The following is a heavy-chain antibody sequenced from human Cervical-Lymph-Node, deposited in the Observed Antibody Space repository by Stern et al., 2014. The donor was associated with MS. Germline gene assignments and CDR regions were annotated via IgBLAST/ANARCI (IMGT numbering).Heavy chain of an antibody. J-gene: IGHJ4*02. V-gene: IGHV5-51*01. CDR2: IYPGDSDT. Sequence: VQLVQSGAEVKKPGESLKISCQDSGYSFNRYWIGWVRQMPGKGLEWMGIIYPGDSDTRNSQTFQGRVTISHDNSINTAYLQWGSLEASDSATYYCARGGVSFDTGLVAFDYWGQGTLVTVSS. CDR1: GYSFNRYW. D-gene: IGHD2-15*01. CDR3: ARGGVSFDTGLVAFDY.